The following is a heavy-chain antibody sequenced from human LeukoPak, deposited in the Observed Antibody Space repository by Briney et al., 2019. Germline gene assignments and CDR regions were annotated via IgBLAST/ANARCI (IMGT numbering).Heavy chain of an antibody. J-gene: IGHJ6*02. CDR2: IISISGSP. CDR1: GGTFSDST. V-gene: IGHV1-69*05. CDR3: ARDSLLKGSSWLYYYYGMDV. Sequence: GSSVKVCCKVSGGTFSDSTLSWVRQVPGQGLEWMGGIISISGSPNYAQRFQGRVTFTTDEFTSTAYMELRSLRSDDTAVYYCARDSLLKGSSWLYYYYGMDVWGQGTTVTVSS. D-gene: IGHD6-13*01.